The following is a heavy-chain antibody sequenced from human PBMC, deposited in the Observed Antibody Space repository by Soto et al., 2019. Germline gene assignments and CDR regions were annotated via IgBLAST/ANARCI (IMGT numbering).Heavy chain of an antibody. CDR2: IIPIFGTA. Sequence: QVQLVQSGAEVKKPGSSVKVSCKASGGTFISYAISWVRQAPGQGLEWMGGIIPIFGTATYAQKFQGRVTITSREATNTSYMKLSSLRYEDAAVYYCAGGDVVVVADIRWGYYYGMDVRGKGTTVTVSS. CDR1: GGTFISYA. J-gene: IGHJ6*04. D-gene: IGHD2-15*01. CDR3: AGGDVVVVADIRWGYYYGMDV. V-gene: IGHV1-69*01.